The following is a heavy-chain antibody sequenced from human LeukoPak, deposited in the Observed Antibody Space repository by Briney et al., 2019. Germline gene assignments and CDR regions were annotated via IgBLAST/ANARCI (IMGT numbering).Heavy chain of an antibody. V-gene: IGHV4-30-4*02. CDR2: FLYNRST. CDR3: AREGSGYCSSTSCPYYGMDV. CDR1: GGSISSGDYY. J-gene: IGHJ6*02. D-gene: IGHD2-2*01. Sequence: SDTLFLTWTVFGGSISSGDYYWSWIRQPPGKGLEWLGYFLYNRSTYYNPSLKSRVTISVDTSKNQFSQKLSSVTVADTAVYYCAREGSGYCSSTSCPYYGMDVWGQGTTVTVSS.